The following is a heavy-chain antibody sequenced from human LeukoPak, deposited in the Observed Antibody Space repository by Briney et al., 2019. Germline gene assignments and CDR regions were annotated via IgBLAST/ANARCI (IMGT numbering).Heavy chain of an antibody. D-gene: IGHD2-21*02. J-gene: IGHJ3*02. CDR3: ARSNVVVTDDAFDI. CDR1: GFTFSSYS. V-gene: IGHV3-7*01. Sequence: GGSLRLSCAASGFTFSSYSMSWVRQAPGKGLEWVANIKQDGSEKNYVGSVKGRFTIARDNAKNSLYLQMNSLRAEDTAVYYCARSNVVVTDDAFDIWGQGTMVTVSS. CDR2: IKQDGSEK.